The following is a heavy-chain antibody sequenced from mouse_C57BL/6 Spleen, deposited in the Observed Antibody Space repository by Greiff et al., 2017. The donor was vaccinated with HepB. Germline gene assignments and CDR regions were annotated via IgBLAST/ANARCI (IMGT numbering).Heavy chain of an antibody. CDR3: ARSAAAQATDY. V-gene: IGHV1-64*01. D-gene: IGHD3-2*02. J-gene: IGHJ2*01. CDR2: IHPNSGST. CDR1: GYTFTSYW. Sequence: QVQLQQPGAELVKPGASVKLSCKASGYTFTSYWMHWVKQRPGQGLEWIGMIHPNSGSTNYNEKFKSKATLTVDKSSSTAYMQLSSLTSEDSAVYYCARSAAAQATDYWSQGTTLTVSS.